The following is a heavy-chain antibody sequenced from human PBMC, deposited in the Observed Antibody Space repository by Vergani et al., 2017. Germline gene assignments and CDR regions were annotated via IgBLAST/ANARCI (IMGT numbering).Heavy chain of an antibody. CDR1: GFTFSSHG. J-gene: IGHJ5*01. CDR2: IWYDGSNK. D-gene: IGHD1-1*01. Sequence: QVQLVESEGVVVQPGRSLTLSCVASGFTFSSHGMHWFRQAPGKGLEWVAVIWYDGSNKYYGDSVKGRFTISRDNSKNTLYLQMNSLRVEDTAVYYCARWGNEKRLDSWGQGTLVTVSS. V-gene: IGHV3-33*01. CDR3: ARWGNEKRLDS.